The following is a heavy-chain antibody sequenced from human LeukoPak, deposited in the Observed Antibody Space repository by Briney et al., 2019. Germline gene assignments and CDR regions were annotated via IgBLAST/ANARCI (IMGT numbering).Heavy chain of an antibody. D-gene: IGHD2-2*01. V-gene: IGHV4-39*07. Sequence: SETLSLTCTVSGGSISSSSYYWGWIRQPPGKGLEWIGGIYYSGSTYYNPSLKSRVTISVDTSENQFSLKLSSVTAADTAVYYCARDRVVVVPAAPEQTLFDPWGQGTLVTVSS. CDR3: ARDRVVVVPAAPEQTLFDP. CDR1: GGSISSSSYY. J-gene: IGHJ5*02. CDR2: IYYSGST.